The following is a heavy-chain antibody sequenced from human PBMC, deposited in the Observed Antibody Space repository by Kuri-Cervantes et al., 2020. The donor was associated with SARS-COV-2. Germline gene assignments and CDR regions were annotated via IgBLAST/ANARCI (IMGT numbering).Heavy chain of an antibody. D-gene: IGHD5-12*01. V-gene: IGHV3-33*08. J-gene: IGHJ4*02. CDR3: ARDRGYGGLRYYFGY. CDR2: IWYDGSNK. CDR1: GFTFSSYG. Sequence: GESLKISCAASGFTFSSYGMHWVRQAPGKGLEWVAVIWYDGSNKYYADSVKGRFTISRDNSKNTLYLQMNSLRAVDTAVYYCARDRGYGGLRYYFGYWGQGTLVTVSS.